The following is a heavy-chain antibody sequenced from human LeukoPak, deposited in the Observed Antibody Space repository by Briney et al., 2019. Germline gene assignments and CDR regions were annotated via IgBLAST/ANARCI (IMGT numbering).Heavy chain of an antibody. CDR1: GGSISSSSYY. Sequence: SETLSFTCTVSGGSISSSSYYWGWIRQPPGKGLEWIGSIYYSGSTYYNPSLKSRVTISVDTSKNQFSLKLSSVTAADTAVYYCATQFYDILTESNFDYWGQGTLVTVSS. D-gene: IGHD3-9*01. J-gene: IGHJ4*02. CDR3: ATQFYDILTESNFDY. CDR2: IYYSGST. V-gene: IGHV4-39*01.